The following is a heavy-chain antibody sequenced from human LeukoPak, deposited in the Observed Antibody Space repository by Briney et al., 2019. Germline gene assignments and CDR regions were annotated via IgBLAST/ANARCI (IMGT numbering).Heavy chain of an antibody. D-gene: IGHD3-22*01. CDR2: INPSGGST. V-gene: IGHV1-46*01. Sequence: SVKVSCKAPGYTFTSYYMHWVRQAPGQGLEWMGIINPSGGSTSYAQKFQGRVTMTRDTSTSTVYMELSSLRSEDTAVYYCARDYYDSSGYYYAPPSSIQHWGQGTLVTVSS. CDR1: GYTFTSYY. J-gene: IGHJ1*01. CDR3: ARDYYDSSGYYYAPPSSIQH.